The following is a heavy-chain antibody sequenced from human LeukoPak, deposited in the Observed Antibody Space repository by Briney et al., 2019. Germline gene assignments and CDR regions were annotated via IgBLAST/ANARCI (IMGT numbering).Heavy chain of an antibody. CDR3: AHYTTVLRVSDI. CDR2: IYWDDVK. D-gene: IGHD5/OR15-5a*01. CDR1: GFSLSASSVG. V-gene: IGHV2-5*02. J-gene: IGHJ3*02. Sequence: ESGPTLVNPTQTLTLTCTFSGFSLSASSVGVAWIRQPPGKALEWLALIYWDDVKRYSPSLKSRLTITKDTSKNQVVLTMTNMDPVDTATYYCAHYTTVLRVSDIWGQGTMVTVSS.